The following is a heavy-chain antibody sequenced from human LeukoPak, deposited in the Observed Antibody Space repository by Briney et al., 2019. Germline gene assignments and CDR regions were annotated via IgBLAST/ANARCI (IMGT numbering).Heavy chain of an antibody. J-gene: IGHJ4*02. CDR2: ISYDGSNK. V-gene: IGHV3-30*18. Sequence: GGSLRLSCAVSGFTFSDYAMHWVRQAPGKGLEWVAIISYDGSNKYYADSVKGRFTISRDNSKNTLYLQMNSLRAEDTAVYYCAKDRAAAGPSYFDYWGQGTLVTVSS. CDR1: GFTFSDYA. CDR3: AKDRAAAGPSYFDY. D-gene: IGHD6-13*01.